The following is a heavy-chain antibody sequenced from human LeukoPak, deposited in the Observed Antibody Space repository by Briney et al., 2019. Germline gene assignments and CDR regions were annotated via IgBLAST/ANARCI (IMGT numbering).Heavy chain of an antibody. V-gene: IGHV4-38-2*02. CDR3: ARLYGDYGRRYFDY. J-gene: IGHJ4*02. CDR2: IYHSGST. D-gene: IGHD4-17*01. Sequence: PSETLSLTCTVSGYSISSGYYWGWIRQPPGKGLEWIGTIYHSGSTYYNPSLKSRVTISVDTSKNQFSLKLSSVTAADTAVYYCARLYGDYGRRYFDYWGQGTLVTVSS. CDR1: GYSISSGYY.